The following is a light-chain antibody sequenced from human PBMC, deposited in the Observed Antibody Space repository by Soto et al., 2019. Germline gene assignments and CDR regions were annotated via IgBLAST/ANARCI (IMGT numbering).Light chain of an antibody. CDR1: QSVSSNY. CDR2: GAS. V-gene: IGKV3-20*01. J-gene: IGKJ5*01. Sequence: EIVLTQSPGTLSLSPGERATLSCRASQSVSSNYLAWYQQKPGQAPRLLIYGASSRATGIPDRFSGSGSGTDFTLTIRRLEPEDFAVYYCQQRSYPITFGQGTRLEIK. CDR3: QQRSYPIT.